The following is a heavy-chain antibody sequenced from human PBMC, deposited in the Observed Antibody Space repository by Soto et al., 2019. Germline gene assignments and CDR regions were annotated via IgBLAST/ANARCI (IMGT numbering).Heavy chain of an antibody. CDR2: IDLDNDNR. V-gene: IGHV1-2*02. CDR3: GLEPTGTGGFDY. D-gene: IGHD7-27*01. CDR1: GHTFTGHH. Sequence: GASVKVSCKASGHTFTGHHMRWVRQAPGQGLEWMGYIDLDNDNRAYAQKFQGRVTTTRDTSITTAYMELTGLRSDDTAVYFCGLEPTGTGGFDYWGQGTLVTVSS. J-gene: IGHJ4*02.